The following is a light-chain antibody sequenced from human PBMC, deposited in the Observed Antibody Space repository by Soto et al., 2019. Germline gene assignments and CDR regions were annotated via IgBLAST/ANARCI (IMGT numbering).Light chain of an antibody. Sequence: QTVLTQPPSASGSPGQSVTISCSGTKNDIGVYDFVSWYQHHPGKAPRLIIYEVVQRPSGVPDRFSRSKSGNTASLTVSGLQAADEADYFCKSYAGSNTYVFGSGTKLTVL. CDR1: KNDIGVYDF. J-gene: IGLJ1*01. V-gene: IGLV2-8*01. CDR3: KSYAGSNTYV. CDR2: EVV.